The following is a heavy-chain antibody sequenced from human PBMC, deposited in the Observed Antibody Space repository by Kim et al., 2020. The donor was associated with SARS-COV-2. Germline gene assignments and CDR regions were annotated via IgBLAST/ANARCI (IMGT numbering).Heavy chain of an antibody. CDR3: TRGDGIYVDH. CDR1: GFTFISYW. V-gene: IGHV3-74*01. Sequence: GGSLRLSCAASGFTFISYWMHWVRQVPGQRPEWISDINGDGSGTGYTDSVRGRFSISRDNGKNTVYLQMNNLRTEDTGIYYCTRGDGIYVDHWAQGIQVTVSS. CDR2: INGDGSGT. J-gene: IGHJ5*02. D-gene: IGHD2-2*01.